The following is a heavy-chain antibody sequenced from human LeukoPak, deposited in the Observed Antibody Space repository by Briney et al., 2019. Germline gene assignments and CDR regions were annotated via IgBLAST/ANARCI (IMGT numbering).Heavy chain of an antibody. D-gene: IGHD3-3*01. CDR2: IYYSGST. Sequence: PSETLSLTCTVSGGSISSYYWSWIRQPPGKGLEWIGYIYYSGSTNYNPSLKSRVTISVDTSKNQFSLKLSSVTAADTAVYYCARAPFSTYDFWSGYHDYYYMDVWGKGTTVTVSS. V-gene: IGHV4-59*01. CDR3: ARAPFSTYDFWSGYHDYYYMDV. J-gene: IGHJ6*03. CDR1: GGSISSYY.